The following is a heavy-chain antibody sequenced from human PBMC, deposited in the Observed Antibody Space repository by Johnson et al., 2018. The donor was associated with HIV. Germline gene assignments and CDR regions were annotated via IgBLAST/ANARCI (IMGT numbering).Heavy chain of an antibody. D-gene: IGHD3-3*01. Sequence: VQLVESGGGVVQPGRSLRLSCAASGFTFSVYPMHWVRQAPGKGLEWVAVISYDGSNKYYTDSVKGRFTISRDNSKNTLYLQMNSLRAEDTAVYYCARDWEWLNAFHIWGQGTVVIVSS. CDR3: ARDWEWLNAFHI. V-gene: IGHV3-30-3*01. J-gene: IGHJ3*02. CDR1: GFTFSVYP. CDR2: ISYDGSNK.